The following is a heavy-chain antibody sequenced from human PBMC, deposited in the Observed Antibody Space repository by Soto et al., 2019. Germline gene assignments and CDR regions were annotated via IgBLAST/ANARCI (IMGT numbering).Heavy chain of an antibody. CDR1: SGSISVTNVF. Sequence: SETLSLTCTVSSGSISVTNVFWGWVRQPPGKGLEWIGNVDYSGTAYFSPSLATRVTFHVDTSKNQFSLTLYSVTAADTAVYYCARITGRHLDYWGQGILVTSPQ. J-gene: IGHJ4*02. CDR3: ARITGRHLDY. D-gene: IGHD1-20*01. CDR2: VDYSGTA. V-gene: IGHV4-39*01.